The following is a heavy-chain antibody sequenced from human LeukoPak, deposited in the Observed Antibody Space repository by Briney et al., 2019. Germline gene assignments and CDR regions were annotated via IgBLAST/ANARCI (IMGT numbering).Heavy chain of an antibody. CDR1: GYTFTGYY. CDR2: ISPNSGGT. J-gene: IGHJ5*02. Sequence: ASVKVSCKASGYTFTGYYIHWVRQAPGQGLEWMGWISPNSGGTNYAQKFQGRVTMTRDTSISTAYMELSSLRSDDTAVYYCASSSDSSGYYYGWFDPWGQGTLVTVSS. CDR3: ASSSDSSGYYYGWFDP. V-gene: IGHV1-2*02. D-gene: IGHD3-22*01.